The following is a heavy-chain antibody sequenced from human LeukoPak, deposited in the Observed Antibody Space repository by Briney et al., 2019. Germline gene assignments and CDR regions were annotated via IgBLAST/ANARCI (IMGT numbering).Heavy chain of an antibody. CDR2: IIPILGIA. CDR3: ARDGMATITAY. CDR1: GGTFSSYA. V-gene: IGHV1-69*04. Sequence: SVKVSCKASGGTFSSYAISWVRQAPGQGLEWVGRIIPILGIANYAQKFQGRVTITADKSTSTAYMELSSLRSEDTAVYYCARDGMATITAYWGQGTLVTVSS. J-gene: IGHJ4*02. D-gene: IGHD5-12*01.